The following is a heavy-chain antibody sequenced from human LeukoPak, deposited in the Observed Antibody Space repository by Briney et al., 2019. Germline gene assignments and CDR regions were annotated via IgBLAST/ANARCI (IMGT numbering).Heavy chain of an antibody. J-gene: IGHJ5*02. V-gene: IGHV3-21*01. CDR2: ISSSSSYI. CDR1: GFTFSSYS. D-gene: IGHD6-13*01. Sequence: GGSLRLSCAASGFTFSSYSMNWVRQAPGKGLGWVSSISSSSSYIYYADSVKGRFTISRDNAKNSLYLQMNSLRAEDTAVYYCARDYYSSSWYEHNWSNPWGQGTLVTVSS. CDR3: ARDYYSSSWYEHNWSNP.